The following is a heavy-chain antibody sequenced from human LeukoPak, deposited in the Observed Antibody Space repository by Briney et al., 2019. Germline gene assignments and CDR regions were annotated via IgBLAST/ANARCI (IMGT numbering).Heavy chain of an antibody. Sequence: SETLSLTCAVYGGSFSGYYWSWIRQPPGKGLEWIGEINHSGSTNYNPSLKSRVTISVDTSKNQFSLKLSSVTAADTAVYYCARESIGPGYFDYWGQGTLVTVSS. D-gene: IGHD3-10*01. CDR2: INHSGST. CDR1: GGSFSGYY. J-gene: IGHJ4*02. CDR3: ARESIGPGYFDY. V-gene: IGHV4-34*01.